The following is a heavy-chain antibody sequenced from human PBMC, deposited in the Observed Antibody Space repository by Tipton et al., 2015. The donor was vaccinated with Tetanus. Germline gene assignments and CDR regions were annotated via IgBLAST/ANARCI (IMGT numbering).Heavy chain of an antibody. CDR2: ITHDGVHK. D-gene: IGHD3-22*01. CDR1: GFIFRDYG. Sequence: SLRLSCAASGFIFRDYGMHWVRQAPGKGLEWVAVITHDGVHKRYADSLEGRFTISRDDSKNTLYLQMNSLRAEDTALYHCARGYYDSSGYTHDYWGQGTLVTVSS. CDR3: ARGYYDSSGYTHDY. V-gene: IGHV3-30*03. J-gene: IGHJ4*02.